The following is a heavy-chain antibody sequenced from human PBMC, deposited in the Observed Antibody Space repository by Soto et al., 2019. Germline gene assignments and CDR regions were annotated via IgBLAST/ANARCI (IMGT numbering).Heavy chain of an antibody. V-gene: IGHV4-34*01. Sequence: PSETLSLTCSVYVGSFSGYYWSWIRQPPGKGLEWIGEINHSGSTNYNPSLKSRVTISVDTSKNQFSLKLSSVTAADTAVYYCARVSGYGSGSYMGGMDVWGQGNTVT. CDR3: ARVSGYGSGSYMGGMDV. CDR2: INHSGST. CDR1: VGSFSGYY. J-gene: IGHJ6*02. D-gene: IGHD3-10*01.